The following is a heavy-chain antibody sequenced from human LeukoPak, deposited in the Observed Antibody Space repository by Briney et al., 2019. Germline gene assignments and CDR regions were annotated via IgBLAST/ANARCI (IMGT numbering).Heavy chain of an antibody. J-gene: IGHJ6*03. D-gene: IGHD2-8*01. Sequence: GESLKISCKGSGYSFTSYWIGWVRQMPGKGLEWMGIIYPGDSDTRYSPSFQGQVTISADKSISTAYLQWSSLKASDTAMYYCATRGNPCGTNGVCSYYYYMDVWGKGTTVTVSS. CDR3: ATRGNPCGTNGVCSYYYYMDV. V-gene: IGHV5-51*01. CDR2: IYPGDSDT. CDR1: GYSFTSYW.